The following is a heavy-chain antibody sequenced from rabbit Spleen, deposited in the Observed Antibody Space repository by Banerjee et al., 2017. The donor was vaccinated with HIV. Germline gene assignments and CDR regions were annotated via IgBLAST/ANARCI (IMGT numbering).Heavy chain of an antibody. CDR3: ARDGAGSSYFAL. CDR2: IDPVFGIT. J-gene: IGHJ4*01. D-gene: IGHD8-1*01. CDR1: GFTLSSYY. Sequence: QLEESAGGLVQPGGSLKLSCKVSGFTLSSYYMNWVRQAPGKGLEWIGYIDPVFGITYYANWVNGRFSISRENAQNTVFLQMTSLTAADTATYFCARDGAGSSYFALWGPGTLVTVS. V-gene: IGHV1S7*01.